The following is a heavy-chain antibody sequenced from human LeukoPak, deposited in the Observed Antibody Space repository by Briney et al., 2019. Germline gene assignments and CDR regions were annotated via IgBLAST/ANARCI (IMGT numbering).Heavy chain of an antibody. D-gene: IGHD3-10*01. V-gene: IGHV4-61*02. CDR2: IYTSGST. Sequence: PSQTLSLTSTVSGGSISSGSYYWSWIRQPAGKGLEWIGRIYTSGSTNYNPSLKGRVTISADTSKNQFSLKLSSVTAADTAVYYCARELLWFGELRGYFDYWGQGTLVTVSS. CDR1: GGSISSGSYY. CDR3: ARELLWFGELRGYFDY. J-gene: IGHJ4*02.